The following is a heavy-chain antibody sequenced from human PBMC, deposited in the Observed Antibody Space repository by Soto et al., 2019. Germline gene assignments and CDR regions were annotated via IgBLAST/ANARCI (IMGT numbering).Heavy chain of an antibody. CDR1: GYIFTSYW. D-gene: IGHD5-18*01. Sequence: GQSLKISFKGSGYIFTSYWIGWLRHMPGKGLELIGIIYAGDSDTRYSPSFQGQVTISADKSISTAYLQWSSLKASDTAMYYCARLFPVDTAMVKTFDYWGQGTLVTISS. J-gene: IGHJ4*02. CDR2: IYAGDSDT. CDR3: ARLFPVDTAMVKTFDY. V-gene: IGHV5-51*01.